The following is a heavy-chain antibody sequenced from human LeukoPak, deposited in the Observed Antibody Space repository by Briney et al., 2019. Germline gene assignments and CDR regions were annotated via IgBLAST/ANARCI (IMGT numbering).Heavy chain of an antibody. J-gene: IGHJ4*02. CDR3: AKDFRIGYSAHFDY. CDR2: IYENGGTT. D-gene: IGHD2-21*01. V-gene: IGHV3-23*01. CDR1: GFTFCSHA. Sequence: GGSLRLSCVGSGFTFCSHAMSWVRQAPEKGLEFVSGIYENGGTTYYADSVKGRFSISRDNSKNTLYLQMDSLRGEDTAVYYCAKDFRIGYSAHFDYWGQGALVTVSS.